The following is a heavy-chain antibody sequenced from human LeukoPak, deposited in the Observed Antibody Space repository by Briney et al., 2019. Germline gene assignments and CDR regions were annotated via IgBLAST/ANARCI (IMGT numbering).Heavy chain of an antibody. J-gene: IGHJ6*03. CDR2: ISWNSGNI. D-gene: IGHD3-10*01. CDR3: ARSYGSGSYYLDLYYMDV. Sequence: PGGSLRLSCVASGFTFDDYAMHWVRQAPGTGLEWVSGISWNSGNIGYADSVKGRFTISRDNAKNSLYLQMNSLRAEDTAVYYCARSYGSGSYYLDLYYMDVWGKGTTVTVSS. CDR1: GFTFDDYA. V-gene: IGHV3-9*01.